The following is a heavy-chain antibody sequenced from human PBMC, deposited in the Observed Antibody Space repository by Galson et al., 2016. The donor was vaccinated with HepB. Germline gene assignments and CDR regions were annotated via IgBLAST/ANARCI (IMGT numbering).Heavy chain of an antibody. D-gene: IGHD6-13*01. CDR3: ARGAGYLDY. CDR2: IWADGSEK. V-gene: IGHV3-33*01. Sequence: SLRLSCAASGFTFSTYGMHWVRQAPGKGLGWVAVIWADGSEKYYADSVQGRFTISRDSSKNTLYLQMNSLRAEDTAVYYCARGAGYLDYWGQGTQVTVSS. CDR1: GFTFSTYG. J-gene: IGHJ4*02.